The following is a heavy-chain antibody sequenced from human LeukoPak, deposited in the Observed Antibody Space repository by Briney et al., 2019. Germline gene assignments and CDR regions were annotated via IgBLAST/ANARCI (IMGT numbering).Heavy chain of an antibody. D-gene: IGHD3-10*01. Sequence: SETLSLTCTVSGGSISSYYWRWIRQPPGKGLEWIGYIYYSGRTKYNPSLKSRVTISVDTSKNQFSLKLSSVTAADTAVYYCARRAREFGWVFDYWGQGTLVTVSS. CDR3: ARRAREFGWVFDY. CDR1: GGSISSYY. J-gene: IGHJ4*02. CDR2: IYYSGRT. V-gene: IGHV4-59*08.